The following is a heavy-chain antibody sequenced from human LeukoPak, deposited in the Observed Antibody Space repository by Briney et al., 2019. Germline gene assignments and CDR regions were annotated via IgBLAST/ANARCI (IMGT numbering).Heavy chain of an antibody. CDR2: LSYDGSNK. D-gene: IGHD4-17*01. Sequence: GGSLRLSCAASGFTFSNYAMHWVRQAPGKGLEWVAILSYDGSNKSYADSVKGRFTISRDNSKNTLYLQMNSLRAKDTAVYYCARDLGYGDYLAHFDYWGQGTLVTVSS. J-gene: IGHJ4*02. V-gene: IGHV3-30*04. CDR1: GFTFSNYA. CDR3: ARDLGYGDYLAHFDY.